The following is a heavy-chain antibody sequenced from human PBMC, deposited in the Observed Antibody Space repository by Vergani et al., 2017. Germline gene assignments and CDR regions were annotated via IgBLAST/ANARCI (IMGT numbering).Heavy chain of an antibody. CDR1: GGSISSGGYY. CDR2: IYYSGST. CDR3: AREPPSGSYYSHDAFEI. J-gene: IGHJ3*02. D-gene: IGHD1-26*01. V-gene: IGHV4-31*03. Sequence: QVQLQESGPGLVKPSQTLSLTCTVSGGSISSGGYYWSWIRQHPGKGLEWIGYIYYSGSTYYNPSLKSRVTISVDTSKNKFSLKLSSVTAADTSVYYCAREPPSGSYYSHDAFEIGGQGTMVTVSS.